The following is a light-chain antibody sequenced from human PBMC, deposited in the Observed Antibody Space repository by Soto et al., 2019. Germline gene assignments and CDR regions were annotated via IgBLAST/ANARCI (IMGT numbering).Light chain of an antibody. Sequence: DIQVTQYPSSLSASVGDRVTITCRASQNINNYLNWYQQKPGKAPKLLIYAASSLQSGVPSRFSGSGSGTDFTLTISSLQPEDFATYYCQQSFSTLWTFGQGTKVDIK. V-gene: IGKV1-39*01. CDR1: QNINNY. J-gene: IGKJ1*01. CDR3: QQSFSTLWT. CDR2: AAS.